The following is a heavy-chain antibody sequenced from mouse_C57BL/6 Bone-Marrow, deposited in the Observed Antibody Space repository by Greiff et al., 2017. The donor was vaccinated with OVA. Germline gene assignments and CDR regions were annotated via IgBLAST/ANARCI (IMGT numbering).Heavy chain of an antibody. CDR1: GFTFSSYG. Sequence: EVKLVESGGDLVKPGGSLKLSCAASGFTFSSYGMSWVRQTPDKRLEWVATISSGGSYTYYPDSVKGRFTISRDNANNTLYLQMSSLKSEDTAMYYCASNYSYFDVWGTGTTVTVSS. CDR2: ISSGGSYT. CDR3: ASNYSYFDV. V-gene: IGHV5-6*01. J-gene: IGHJ1*03.